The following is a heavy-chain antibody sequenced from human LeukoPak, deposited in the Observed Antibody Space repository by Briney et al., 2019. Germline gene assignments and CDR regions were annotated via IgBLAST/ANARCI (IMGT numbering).Heavy chain of an antibody. J-gene: IGHJ5*02. V-gene: IGHV4-59*01. CDR1: GGSISSYY. CDR2: IYYSGST. Sequence: SETLSLTCTVSGGSISSYYWSWIRQPPGKGLEWIGYIYYSGSTNYNPPLKSRVTISVDTFKNQFSLKLSSVTAADTAVYYCARTMRGFDPWGQGTLVTVSS. CDR3: ARTMRGFDP.